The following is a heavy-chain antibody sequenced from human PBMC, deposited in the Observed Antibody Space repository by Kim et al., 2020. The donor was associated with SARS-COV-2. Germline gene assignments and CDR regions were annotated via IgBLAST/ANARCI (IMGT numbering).Heavy chain of an antibody. CDR3: ASNYYDSSGPPAY. J-gene: IGHJ4*02. V-gene: IGHV4-59*01. Sequence: SETLSLTCTVSGGSISSYYWSWIRQPPGKGLEWIGYIYYSGSTNYNPSLKSRVTISVDTSKNQFSLKLSSVTAADTAVYYCASNYYDSSGPPAYWGQGTLVTVSS. D-gene: IGHD3-22*01. CDR1: GGSISSYY. CDR2: IYYSGST.